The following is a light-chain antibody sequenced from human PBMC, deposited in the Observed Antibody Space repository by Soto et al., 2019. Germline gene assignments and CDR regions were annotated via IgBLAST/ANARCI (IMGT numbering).Light chain of an antibody. CDR3: QQTKSAPLT. CDR1: QTIITY. Sequence: DIQMTQSPSSLSASVGDRVTIACRTGQTIITYLNWYQQKPGEAPKLLIYGATNLQSGVPSRFSGSGSGTEFTLTISSLQLEDFGTYYCQQTKSAPLTFGGGTKVEIK. V-gene: IGKV1-39*01. J-gene: IGKJ4*01. CDR2: GAT.